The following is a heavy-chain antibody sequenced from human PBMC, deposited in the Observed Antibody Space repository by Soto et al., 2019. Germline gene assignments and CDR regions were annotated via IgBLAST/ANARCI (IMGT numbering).Heavy chain of an antibody. CDR1: GFTFSSYA. V-gene: IGHV3-23*01. J-gene: IGHJ4*02. D-gene: IGHD3-3*01. Sequence: GGSLRLSCAASGFTFSSYAMSWVRQAPGKGLEWVSAISGSGGSTYYADSVKGRFTISRDNSKNTLYLQMNSLRAEDTAVYYCATLRFLEWLLDDYWGQGTLVTVSS. CDR2: ISGSGGST. CDR3: ATLRFLEWLLDDY.